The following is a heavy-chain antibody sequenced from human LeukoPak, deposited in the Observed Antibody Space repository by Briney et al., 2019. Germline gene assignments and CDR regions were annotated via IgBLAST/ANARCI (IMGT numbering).Heavy chain of an antibody. J-gene: IGHJ4*02. CDR1: GGSFSGYY. CDR3: ARGRTIWYSYGYFLDY. D-gene: IGHD5-18*01. Sequence: PSETLSLTCAVYGGSFSGYYWSWIRQPPGKGLEWIGEINHCGSTNYNPSLKSRVTISVDTSKNQFSLKLSSVTAADTAVYYCARGRTIWYSYGYFLDYWGQGTLVTVSS. CDR2: INHCGST. V-gene: IGHV4-34*01.